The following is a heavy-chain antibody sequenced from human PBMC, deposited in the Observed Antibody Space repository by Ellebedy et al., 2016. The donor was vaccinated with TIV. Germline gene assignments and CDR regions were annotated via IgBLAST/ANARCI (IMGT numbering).Heavy chain of an antibody. CDR3: ARDPPECSGGSCYYGWFDP. J-gene: IGHJ5*02. CDR2: INTGNGDT. V-gene: IGHV1-3*04. CDR1: GYTFTSYA. D-gene: IGHD2-15*01. Sequence: AASVKVSCKASGYTFTSYAMHWVRQAPGQRLEWMGWINTGNGDTKYSQKFQGRVTITRDTSANTAYMELSSLGSEDTAVYYCARDPPECSGGSCYYGWFDPWGQGTLVTVSS.